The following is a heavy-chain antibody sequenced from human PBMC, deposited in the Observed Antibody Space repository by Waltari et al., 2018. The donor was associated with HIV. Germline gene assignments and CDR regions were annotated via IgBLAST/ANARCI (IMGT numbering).Heavy chain of an antibody. CDR2: IIPIFGTA. CDR3: AREEPMVRGVMDY. CDR1: GGTFSSYA. Sequence: QVQLVQSGAEVKKPGSSVKVSCKASGGTFSSYALSWVRTAPGQGLEWMGGIIPIFGTANYAQKFQGRVTITADESTSTAYMELSSLRSEDTAVYYCAREEPMVRGVMDYWGQGTLVTVSS. D-gene: IGHD3-10*01. V-gene: IGHV1-69*01. J-gene: IGHJ4*02.